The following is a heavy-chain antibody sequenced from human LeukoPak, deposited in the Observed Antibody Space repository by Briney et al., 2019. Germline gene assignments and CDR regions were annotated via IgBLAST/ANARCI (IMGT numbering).Heavy chain of an antibody. J-gene: IGHJ6*02. V-gene: IGHV4-34*01. CDR1: GGSFNDYY. D-gene: IGHD6-13*01. CDR2: IRHSGST. Sequence: SETLSLTCDVSGGSFNDYYWNWIRQPPGKGLEWIGEIRHSGSTNYNPSLKSRVTMSVDTSKNQFSLKLSSVTAADTAVYYCARRGSWSYYYAMDVWGQGTTVAVSS. CDR3: ARRGSWSYYYAMDV.